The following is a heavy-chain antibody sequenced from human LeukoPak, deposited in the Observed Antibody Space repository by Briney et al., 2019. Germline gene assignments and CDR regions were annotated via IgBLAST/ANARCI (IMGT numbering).Heavy chain of an antibody. CDR2: ITYMGSVT. D-gene: IGHD5-24*01. J-gene: IGHJ6*02. V-gene: IGHV3-23*01. CDR3: ARLLQNYYFGMDV. CDR1: GFTFSNYA. Sequence: GGSLRISCAASGFTFSNYAMSWVRQAPGKGLECVSAITYMGSVTYYADSVKGRFTISRDNSRNTVYLQMSSLRAEDTAVYYCARLLQNYYFGMDVWGQGTTVAVSS.